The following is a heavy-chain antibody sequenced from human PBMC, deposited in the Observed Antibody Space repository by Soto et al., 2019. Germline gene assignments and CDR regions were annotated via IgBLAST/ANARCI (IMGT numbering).Heavy chain of an antibody. CDR3: ARVAVGSYYFDY. CDR2: VNPDGSDT. V-gene: IGHV3-74*01. Sequence: EVQLVESGGGLVQPGGSLRLSCAASGFTFSSYWMHWVRQAPGKGLVWVSRVNPDGSDTSYADSVKGRFTISRDNAKNTLYLQMNSLRAEDTAVYYCARVAVGSYYFDYWRQGTLLSVSS. CDR1: GFTFSSYW. J-gene: IGHJ4*02. D-gene: IGHD6-13*01.